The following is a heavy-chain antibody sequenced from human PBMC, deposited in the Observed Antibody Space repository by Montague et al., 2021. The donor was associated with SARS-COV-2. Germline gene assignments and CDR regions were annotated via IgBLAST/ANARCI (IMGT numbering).Heavy chain of an antibody. CDR3: GRGVRYFGSGGWSSYYYGVDV. D-gene: IGHD3-10*01. Sequence: SLRLSCAASGFTFSQYDMHWVRQVTGKGLEWVSGIGKAGDTHYPGTVKGRFTISREDAKNSLYLQMNSLRAGDTAVYYCGRGVRYFGSGGWSSYYYGVDVWGQGTTVTVSS. CDR2: IGKAGDT. V-gene: IGHV3-13*01. CDR1: GFTFSQYD. J-gene: IGHJ6*02.